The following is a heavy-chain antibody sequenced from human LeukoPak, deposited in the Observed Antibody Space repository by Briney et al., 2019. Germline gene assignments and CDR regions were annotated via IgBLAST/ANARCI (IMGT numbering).Heavy chain of an antibody. J-gene: IGHJ3*02. D-gene: IGHD2-2*01. CDR2: IYYSGST. CDR1: GGSISSGGYY. V-gene: IGHV4-31*03. CDR3: ARTRSRSDAFDI. Sequence: SETLSLTCTVSGGSISSGGYYWSWIRQHPGKGLGWIGYIYYSGSTYYNPSLKSRVTISVDTSKNQFSLKLSSVTAADTAVYYCARTRSRSDAFDIWGQGTMVTVSS.